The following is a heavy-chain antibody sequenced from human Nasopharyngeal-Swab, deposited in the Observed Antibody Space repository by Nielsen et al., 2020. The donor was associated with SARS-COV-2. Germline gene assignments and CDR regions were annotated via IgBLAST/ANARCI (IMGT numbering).Heavy chain of an antibody. V-gene: IGHV4-31*02. Sequence: GQAPGKGLEWIGYIYYSGSTYYNPSLKSRLTISVDTSKNQFSLKLSSVTAADTAVYYCARAPTVFGVVITAFDYWGQGALVTVSS. D-gene: IGHD3-3*01. J-gene: IGHJ4*02. CDR2: IYYSGST. CDR3: ARAPTVFGVVITAFDY.